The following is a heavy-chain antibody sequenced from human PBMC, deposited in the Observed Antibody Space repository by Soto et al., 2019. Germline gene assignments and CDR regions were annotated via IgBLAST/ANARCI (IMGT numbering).Heavy chain of an antibody. D-gene: IGHD3-3*01. J-gene: IGHJ6*02. CDR1: GGSISSGGYC. CDR3: ARIPSYYDFWSGSTSLYGMDV. CDR2: IYYSGST. Sequence: SETLSLTCTVSGGSISSGGYCWSWIRQHPGKGLEWIGYIYYSGSTYYNPSLKSRVTISVDTSKNQFSLKLSSVTAADTAVYYCARIPSYYDFWSGSTSLYGMDVWGQGTTVTVSS. V-gene: IGHV4-31*03.